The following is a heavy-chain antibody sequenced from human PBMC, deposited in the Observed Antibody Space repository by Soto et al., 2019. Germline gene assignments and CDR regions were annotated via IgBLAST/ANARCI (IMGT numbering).Heavy chain of an antibody. Sequence: SETLSLTCTVSGGFIWGWIRQPPDKGLEWIGYIYNSGRYNYNPSLESRLTISIDTSKNQFSLKLNSMTAADTAVYYCARHNYGSGSTYFDYWGQGTLVTVSS. D-gene: IGHD3-10*01. CDR3: ARHNYGSGSTYFDY. CDR1: GGFI. J-gene: IGHJ4*02. V-gene: IGHV4-59*08. CDR2: IYNSGRY.